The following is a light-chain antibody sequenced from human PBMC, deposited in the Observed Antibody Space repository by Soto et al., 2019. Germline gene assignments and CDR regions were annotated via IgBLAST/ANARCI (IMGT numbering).Light chain of an antibody. Sequence: QSALTQPASVSGSPGQSITISCTGSSSDVGGYNYVSWYQQHPGKAPKLMIYEVSNRPSGVSNRFSGSKSGNTASLTISGPQAEDESDYYCNAYTTSDTLVFGRGTKLTVL. CDR3: NAYTTSDTLV. V-gene: IGLV2-14*01. J-gene: IGLJ2*01. CDR1: SSDVGGYNY. CDR2: EVS.